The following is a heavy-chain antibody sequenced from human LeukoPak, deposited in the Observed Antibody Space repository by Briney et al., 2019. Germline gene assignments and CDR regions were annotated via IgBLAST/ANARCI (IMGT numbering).Heavy chain of an antibody. Sequence: SETLSLTCTVSGGSISSYYWSWIRQPAGKGLEWIGRIYTSGSTNYNPSLKSRVTMSVDTSKNQFSLKLSSVTAADTAVYYRARDTYYYDSSGYYFDYWGQGTLVTVSS. CDR2: IYTSGST. CDR3: ARDTYYYDSSGYYFDY. V-gene: IGHV4-4*07. J-gene: IGHJ4*02. D-gene: IGHD3-22*01. CDR1: GGSISSYY.